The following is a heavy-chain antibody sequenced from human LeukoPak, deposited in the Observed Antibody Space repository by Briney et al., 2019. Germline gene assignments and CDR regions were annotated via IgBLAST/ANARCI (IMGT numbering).Heavy chain of an antibody. D-gene: IGHD1-26*01. CDR1: GGTFSSYA. Sequence: SVKVSRKASGGTFSSYAISWMRQAPGQGLEWMGGIIPIFGTANYAQKFQGRVTITADESTSTAYMELSSLRSEDTAVYYCARDIQGTRSNIDYWGQGTLVTVSS. CDR3: ARDIQGTRSNIDY. V-gene: IGHV1-69*13. J-gene: IGHJ4*02. CDR2: IIPIFGTA.